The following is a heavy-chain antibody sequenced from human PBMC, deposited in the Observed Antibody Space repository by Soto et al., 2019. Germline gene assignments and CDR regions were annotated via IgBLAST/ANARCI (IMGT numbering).Heavy chain of an antibody. CDR3: ARHRGIFVGDYYYYYGMDV. CDR1: GYSFTSYW. CDR2: IYPGDSDT. J-gene: IGHJ6*02. D-gene: IGHD3-3*01. V-gene: IGHV5-51*01. Sequence: GESLKISCKGSGYSFTSYWIGWVRQVPGKGLEWMGIIYPGDSDTRYSPSFQGQVTISADKSISTAYLQWSSLKASDTAMYYCARHRGIFVGDYYYYYGMDVWGQGTTVTVSS.